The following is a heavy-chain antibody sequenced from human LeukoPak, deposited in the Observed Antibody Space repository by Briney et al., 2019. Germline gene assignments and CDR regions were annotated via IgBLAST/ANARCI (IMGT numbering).Heavy chain of an antibody. CDR3: ASGYCTNGVCYAFEI. CDR2: INPNSGGT. V-gene: IGHV1-2*02. Sequence: ASVKVSCKASGYTFTGYYMHWVRQAPGQGLEWMGWINPNSGGTNYAQKFQGRVTMTRDTSISTAYMELSRLRSDDTAVYYCASGYCTNGVCYAFEIWGQGTMVTVSS. J-gene: IGHJ3*02. D-gene: IGHD2-8*01. CDR1: GYTFTGYY.